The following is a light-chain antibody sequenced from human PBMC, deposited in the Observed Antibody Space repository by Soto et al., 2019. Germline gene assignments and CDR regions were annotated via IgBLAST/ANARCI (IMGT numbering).Light chain of an antibody. CDR1: SSDVGGYNY. J-gene: IGLJ1*01. CDR2: DVS. Sequence: QSALTQPASVSGSPGQSITISCTGTSSDVGGYNYVSWYQQYPGKAPKFMIYDVSNRPSGVSNRFSGSKSGNTASLTISGLQAEDEADYYCSSYTGSSTQVFGTGTKVTV. CDR3: SSYTGSSTQV. V-gene: IGLV2-14*01.